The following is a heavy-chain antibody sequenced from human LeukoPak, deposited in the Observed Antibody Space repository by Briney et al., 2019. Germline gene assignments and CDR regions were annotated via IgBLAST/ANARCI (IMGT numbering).Heavy chain of an antibody. D-gene: IGHD2-15*01. CDR1: GARVSCNSAT. V-gene: IGHV6-1*01. CDR3: ARSIEDLDY. CDR2: TWYRCNWYN. J-gene: IGHJ4*02. Sequence: SPALSLTLGCSGARVSCNSATRDWVRQAPSRGLEWVGRTWYRCNWYNESALSVRSRLTINPDTSKNQFSLQQHPVTPEDAAVYYCARSIEDLDYWRRGTLAGVSS.